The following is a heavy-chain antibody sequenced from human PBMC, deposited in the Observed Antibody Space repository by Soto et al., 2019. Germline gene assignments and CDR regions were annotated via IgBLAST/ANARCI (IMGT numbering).Heavy chain of an antibody. D-gene: IGHD1-7*01. J-gene: IGHJ6*04. V-gene: IGHV4-39*01. CDR2: IYYSGST. Sequence: PGKWLEWIGSIYYSGSTYYNPSLRSRVTISVDTSKNQFSLKLSSVTAADTAVYYCVRHRDWNYVLYCYGMAVLGNGTTV. CDR3: VRHRDWNYVLYCYGMAV.